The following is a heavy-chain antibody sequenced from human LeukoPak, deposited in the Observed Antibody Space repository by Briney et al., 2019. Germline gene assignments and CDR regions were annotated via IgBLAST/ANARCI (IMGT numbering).Heavy chain of an antibody. Sequence: GGSLRLSCAASGFTFDEHAMHWVRQVPGKGLEWVSLISWDGGSTYYADSVKGRFTISRDNSKNSLNLQMNSLRAEDTALYYCAKGPVGYGGNYFDYWGQGTLVTVSS. CDR3: AKGPVGYGGNYFDY. CDR1: GFTFDEHA. V-gene: IGHV3-43D*03. D-gene: IGHD4-23*01. J-gene: IGHJ4*02. CDR2: ISWDGGST.